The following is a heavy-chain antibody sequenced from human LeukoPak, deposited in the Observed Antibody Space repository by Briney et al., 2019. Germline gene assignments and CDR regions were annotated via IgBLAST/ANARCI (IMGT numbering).Heavy chain of an antibody. Sequence: ATVKVSCKASGYTFTSYGISWVRQAPAQGLEWMGWISAYNGNTNYAQKLQGRVTMTTDTSTSTAYMELRSLRSDNMAVYYCVICYSVVGAFDIWGQGTMVTVSS. V-gene: IGHV1-18*03. CDR2: ISAYNGNT. CDR1: GYTFTSYG. J-gene: IGHJ3*02. D-gene: IGHD2-21*01. CDR3: VICYSVVGAFDI.